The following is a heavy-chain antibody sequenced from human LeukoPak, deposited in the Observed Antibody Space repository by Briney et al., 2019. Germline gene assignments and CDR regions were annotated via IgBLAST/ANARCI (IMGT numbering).Heavy chain of an antibody. CDR2: IKPNNGGT. CDR1: GYTFTGYY. CDR3: ARARGDIVVVPAATWFDP. V-gene: IGHV1-2*02. Sequence: GASVKVSCKASGYTFTGYYMHWVRQAPGQGLEWMGWIKPNNGGTNYAQKFQGRVTMTRDTSISTAYMELSRLGSGDTAVYYCARARGDIVVVPAATWFDPWGQGTLVTVSS. J-gene: IGHJ5*02. D-gene: IGHD2-2*01.